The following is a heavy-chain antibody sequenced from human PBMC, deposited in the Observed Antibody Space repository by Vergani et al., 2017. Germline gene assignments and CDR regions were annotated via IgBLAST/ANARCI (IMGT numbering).Heavy chain of an antibody. CDR3: ARRADYDYYSYYYALDV. CDR1: GYSFTSYW. CDR2: IYPGDSDT. V-gene: IGHV5-51*01. D-gene: IGHD4-17*01. Sequence: EVQLVQSGAEVKKPGESLKISCKGSGYSFTSYWIGWVRQMPGKGLEWMGIIYPGDSDTEYSPSFQGQGTISADKSTSTAYLQWSSLKASDTAMYYCARRADYDYYSYYYALDVWGQGTTVTVSS. J-gene: IGHJ6*02.